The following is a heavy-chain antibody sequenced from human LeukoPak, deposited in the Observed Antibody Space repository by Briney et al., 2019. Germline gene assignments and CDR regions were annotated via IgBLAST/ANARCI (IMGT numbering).Heavy chain of an antibody. V-gene: IGHV3-73*01. D-gene: IGHD5-24*01. CDR3: ASSKRWLQFGLGY. CDR2: IRSKANSYAT. J-gene: IGHJ4*02. CDR1: GFSFSGSA. Sequence: GGSLRLSCAASGFSFSGSAMHWVRQASGKGLEWVGRIRSKANSYATAYAASVKGRFTISRDDSKSTAYLQMNSLKTEDTAVYYCASSKRWLQFGLGYWGQGTLVTVSS.